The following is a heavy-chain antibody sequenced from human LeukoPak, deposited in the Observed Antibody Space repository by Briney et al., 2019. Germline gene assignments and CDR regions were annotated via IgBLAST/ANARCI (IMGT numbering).Heavy chain of an antibody. V-gene: IGHV3-33*01. D-gene: IGHD2-15*01. J-gene: IGHJ4*02. CDR2: IWYDGSDK. CDR1: GFSFSSFG. CDR3: ARDWATRWFDY. Sequence: GGSLRLSCAASGFSFSSFGMHWVRRTPGKGLEWVAVIWYDGSDKYFADSVKGRFTISRDNSKNTLYLQMNSLRAEDTAVYYCARDWATRWFDYWGQGTLVTVSS.